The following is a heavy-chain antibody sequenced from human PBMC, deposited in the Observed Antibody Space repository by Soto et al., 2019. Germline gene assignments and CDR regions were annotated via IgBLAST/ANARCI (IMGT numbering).Heavy chain of an antibody. D-gene: IGHD6-6*01. CDR1: GYTFTSYG. CDR2: ISAYNGNT. J-gene: IGHJ6*02. CDR3: ARVRSSSSEYYYYGMDV. Sequence: QVQLVQSGAEVKKPGASVRVSCKASGYTFTSYGISWVRQAPGQGLEWMGWISAYNGNTNYAQKLQGRVTMTTDTSTSTAYMELRSLRSDDTAVYYCARVRSSSSEYYYYGMDVWGQGTTVTVSS. V-gene: IGHV1-18*01.